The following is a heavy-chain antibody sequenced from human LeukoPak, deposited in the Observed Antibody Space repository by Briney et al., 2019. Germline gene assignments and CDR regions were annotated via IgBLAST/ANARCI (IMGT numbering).Heavy chain of an antibody. CDR2: TYYTSTWYN. V-gene: IGHV6-1*01. CDR1: GDSVSSNSAA. J-gene: IGHJ4*02. CDR3: ARSAGYIDY. Sequence: SQTLSLTCAISGDSVSSNSAAWNWIRQSPSRGLEWLGRTYYTSTWYNDYAVSVKSRIILNPATSKNHFSLQLNSVTPEDTALYYCARSAGYIDYWGKGTLVPVSS.